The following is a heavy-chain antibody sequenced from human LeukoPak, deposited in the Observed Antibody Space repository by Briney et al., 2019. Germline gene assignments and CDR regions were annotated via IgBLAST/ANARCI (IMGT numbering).Heavy chain of an antibody. CDR2: IYYTGST. CDR1: GGSINNYY. V-gene: IGHV4-59*12. D-gene: IGHD6-6*01. Sequence: SETLSLTCTVSGGSINNYYWSWVRQPPGAGLEWLAYIYYTGSTNYNPSLKTRLTISVDTSKNQFSLKLSSVTAADTAVYYCARGGSSSDDAFDIWGQGTMVTVSS. CDR3: ARGGSSSDDAFDI. J-gene: IGHJ3*02.